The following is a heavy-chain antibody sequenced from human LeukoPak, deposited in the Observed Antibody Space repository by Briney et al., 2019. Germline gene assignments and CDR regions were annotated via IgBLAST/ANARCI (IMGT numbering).Heavy chain of an antibody. CDR1: GFTFSSYW. D-gene: IGHD4-17*01. Sequence: GGSLRLSCAPSGFTFSSYWMHWVRQAPGKGLVWVSRISSDGTSTSYADSVKGRFTISRDNAKNTLYLQMNSLRAEDTAVYYCARVHYGDYVDYWGQGTLFTVSS. CDR3: ARVHYGDYVDY. CDR2: ISSDGTST. V-gene: IGHV3-74*01. J-gene: IGHJ4*02.